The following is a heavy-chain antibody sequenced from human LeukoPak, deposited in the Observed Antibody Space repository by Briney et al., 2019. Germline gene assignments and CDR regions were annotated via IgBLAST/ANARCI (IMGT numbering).Heavy chain of an antibody. D-gene: IGHD2-15*01. V-gene: IGHV3-43*01. CDR2: VSWDGDST. CDR1: GFTFDDYT. CDR3: AKDIGVGSCNGCLFDY. Sequence: GGSLRLSCAASGFTFDDYTMHWVRQAPGKGLEWVSLVSWDGDSTYYADSVKGRFTISRDNSKNSLYLQMNSLRTEDTALYYCAKDIGVGSCNGCLFDYWGQGTLVTVSS. J-gene: IGHJ4*02.